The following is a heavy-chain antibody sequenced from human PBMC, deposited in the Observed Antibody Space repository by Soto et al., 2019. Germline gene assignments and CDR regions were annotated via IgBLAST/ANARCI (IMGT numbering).Heavy chain of an antibody. Sequence: QVQLVESGGGVVQPGRSLRLSCAASGFTFSTSGMHWVRQAPGKGLEWVALISYDGSDKLYADSVKGRFTISRDNSKNTLFLQMYSLSAEDTAVYYCSKSSHYSDSSGYYPAYYFDYWGQGTLVTVSS. CDR1: GFTFSTSG. CDR2: ISYDGSDK. D-gene: IGHD3-22*01. J-gene: IGHJ4*02. V-gene: IGHV3-30*18. CDR3: SKSSHYSDSSGYYPAYYFDY.